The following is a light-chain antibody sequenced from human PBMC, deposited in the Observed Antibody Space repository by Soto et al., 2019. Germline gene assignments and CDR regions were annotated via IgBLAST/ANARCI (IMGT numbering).Light chain of an antibody. CDR2: GAS. Sequence: EIVLAQSPGTLSLSPGERATLSCRASQSVSNNYLAWYQQKPGQAPRLLIYGASSRATGIPDRFSGSGSGTDFTLTISRLEPEDFAVYYCQQYGSSPSYTFGQGTKLEIK. J-gene: IGKJ2*01. V-gene: IGKV3-20*01. CDR1: QSVSNNY. CDR3: QQYGSSPSYT.